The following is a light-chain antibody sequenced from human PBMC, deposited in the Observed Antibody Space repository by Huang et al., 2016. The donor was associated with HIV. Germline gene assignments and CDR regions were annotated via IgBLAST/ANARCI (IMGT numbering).Light chain of an antibody. Sequence: DIQMTQSPSSLSASVGDRVTITCRASQDIRHSLAWYQHKPGKAPKLLLCAASRLESGVPSRFSGGGSGTEYTLTISSLQPEDFVTYFCQQYSSTPYTFGQGTKLDIK. CDR1: QDIRHS. J-gene: IGKJ2*01. CDR3: QQYSSTPYT. V-gene: IGKV1-NL1*01. CDR2: AAS.